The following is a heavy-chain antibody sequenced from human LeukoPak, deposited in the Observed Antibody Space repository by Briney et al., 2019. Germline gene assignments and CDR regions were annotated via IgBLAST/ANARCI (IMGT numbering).Heavy chain of an antibody. J-gene: IGHJ6*02. CDR1: GYTFTGYY. D-gene: IGHD2-15*01. Sequence: ASVKVSCKASGYTFTGYYMHWVRQAPGQGLEWMGWINPNSGGTNYAQKFQGWVTMTRDTSISTAYMELSRLRSDDTAVYYCARTASGHCSGGSCYAPGGPYYYYGMDVWGQGTTVTVSS. V-gene: IGHV1-2*04. CDR3: ARTASGHCSGGSCYAPGGPYYYYGMDV. CDR2: INPNSGGT.